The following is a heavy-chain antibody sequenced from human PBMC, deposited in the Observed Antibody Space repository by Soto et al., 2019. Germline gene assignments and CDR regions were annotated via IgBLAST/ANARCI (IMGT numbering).Heavy chain of an antibody. CDR3: ARLSGWQGYYYYYGMDV. D-gene: IGHD6-19*01. CDR1: GYSISSGYY. V-gene: IGHV4-38-2*01. Sequence: SETLSLTCAVSGYSISSGYYWGWIRQPPGKGLEWIGSIYHSGSTYYNPSLKSRVTISVDTSKNQFSLKLSSVTAADTAVYYCARLSGWQGYYYYYGMDVWGQGTTVTVSS. CDR2: IYHSGST. J-gene: IGHJ6*02.